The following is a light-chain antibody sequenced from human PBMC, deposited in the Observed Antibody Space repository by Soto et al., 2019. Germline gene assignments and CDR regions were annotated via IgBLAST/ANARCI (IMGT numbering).Light chain of an antibody. CDR1: QSISDY. CDR2: AAS. Sequence: DIQMTQSPSSLSASVGDTVSITCRASQSISDYLNWYQHKPGKAPKLLIYAASNLQSGVPLRFSGSGSGTDFTLTISSLQPEDFATYYCQQSYITPPLTFGGGTKVDIK. CDR3: QQSYITPPLT. J-gene: IGKJ4*01. V-gene: IGKV1-39*01.